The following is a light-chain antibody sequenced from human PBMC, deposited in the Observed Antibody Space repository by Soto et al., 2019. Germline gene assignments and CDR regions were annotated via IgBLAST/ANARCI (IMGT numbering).Light chain of an antibody. J-gene: IGKJ1*01. Sequence: DIQMTQSPSSLSASVGDRVTITCRASQSIMTHLNWYQHKSGKAPKLLIYTASNLHSGVPSRFSGSGSGTDFTLTISSLQADDFATYYCQQCYNTPRTFGQGTKVEI. V-gene: IGKV1-39*01. CDR1: QSIMTH. CDR3: QQCYNTPRT. CDR2: TAS.